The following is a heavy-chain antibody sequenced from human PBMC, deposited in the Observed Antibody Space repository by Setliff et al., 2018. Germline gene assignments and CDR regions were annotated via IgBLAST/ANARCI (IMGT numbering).Heavy chain of an antibody. CDR2: IWNDGSTK. D-gene: IGHD6-6*01. CDR3: ARAPSSSSASWFDP. CDR1: GFTFSNYG. J-gene: IGHJ5*02. Sequence: GSLRLSCVASGFTFSNYGMHWVRQAPGKGLEWVALIWNDGSTKFYGDSVKGRFTISRDNAKNSLYLQMNSLRAEDTAVYYCARAPSSSSASWFDPWGQGTLVTVSS. V-gene: IGHV3-33*01.